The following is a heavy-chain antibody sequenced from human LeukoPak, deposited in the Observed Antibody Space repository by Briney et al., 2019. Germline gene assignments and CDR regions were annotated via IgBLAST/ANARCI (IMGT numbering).Heavy chain of an antibody. CDR1: GYTFTSYG. D-gene: IGHD3-9*01. J-gene: IGHJ6*02. V-gene: IGHV1-18*01. Sequence: ASVKVSCKASGYTFTSYGISWVRQAPGQGLEWMGWISAYNGNTNYAQKLQGRVTMTTDTSTSTAYMELRSLRSGDTAAYYCARDFGVLRYFDWLTRPYYYYGMDVWGQGTTVTVSS. CDR2: ISAYNGNT. CDR3: ARDFGVLRYFDWLTRPYYYYGMDV.